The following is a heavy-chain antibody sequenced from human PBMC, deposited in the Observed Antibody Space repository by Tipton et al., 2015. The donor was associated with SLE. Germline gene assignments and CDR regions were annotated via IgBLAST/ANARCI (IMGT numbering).Heavy chain of an antibody. CDR3: ARLRGYSSGWYGDYFVY. CDR2: FYYSGNT. J-gene: IGHJ4*02. D-gene: IGHD6-19*01. CDR1: GGSISSSSYY. V-gene: IGHV4-39*07. Sequence: TLSLTCTVSGGSISSSSYYWGWIRQPPGKGLEWIGNFYYSGNTYYNPSLKSRVTISVDSSKNQFSLKLSSVTAADTAVYHCARLRGYSSGWYGDYFVYCGQGTLVTVSS.